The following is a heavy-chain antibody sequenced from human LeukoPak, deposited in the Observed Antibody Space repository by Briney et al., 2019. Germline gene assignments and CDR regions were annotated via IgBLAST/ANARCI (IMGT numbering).Heavy chain of an antibody. CDR2: IYYSGST. V-gene: IGHV4-39*01. D-gene: IGHD3-10*01. J-gene: IGHJ3*02. CDR1: GGSISSSSYY. Sequence: SETLSLTCTVSGGSISSSSYYGGWIRQPPGKGLEWIGSIYYSGSTYYNPSLKSRVTISVDTSKNQFSLKLSSVTAADTAVYYCARHSITMVRGVKPAPAFDIWGQGTMVTVSS. CDR3: ARHSITMVRGVKPAPAFDI.